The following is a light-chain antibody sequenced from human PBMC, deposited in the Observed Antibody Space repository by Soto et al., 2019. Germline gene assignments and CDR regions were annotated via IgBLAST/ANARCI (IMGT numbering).Light chain of an antibody. Sequence: EVVLTQSPGTLSLSPGERATLSCRASQSVSNNYFAWYQQKPGQAPRLLIFGSSDRATGIPDRFSGSGSGTEFPLPISRLEPEDFAVYYCQQYGSSPPYTFGQGTKLEIK. CDR2: GSS. CDR1: QSVSNNY. J-gene: IGKJ2*01. CDR3: QQYGSSPPYT. V-gene: IGKV3-20*01.